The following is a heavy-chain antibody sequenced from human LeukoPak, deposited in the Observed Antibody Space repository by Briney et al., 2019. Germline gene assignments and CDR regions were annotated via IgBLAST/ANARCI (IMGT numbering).Heavy chain of an antibody. V-gene: IGHV4-34*01. CDR1: GGSLSGYY. Sequence: PSETLSLTCAVSGGSLSGYYWSWIRQPPGKGLFWIGEVNHRGTTTYNPSLGSRVTLSVDASNNHFSLKLTSVTAADTAVYYCARGRMPYYFDYWGQGSLVTVSS. D-gene: IGHD1-14*01. J-gene: IGHJ4*02. CDR2: VNHRGTT. CDR3: ARGRMPYYFDY.